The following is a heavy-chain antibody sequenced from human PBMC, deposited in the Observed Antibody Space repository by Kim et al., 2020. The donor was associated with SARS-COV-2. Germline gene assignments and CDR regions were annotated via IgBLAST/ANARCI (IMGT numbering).Heavy chain of an antibody. CDR2: INHSGST. D-gene: IGHD1-26*01. V-gene: IGHV4-34*01. CDR1: GGSFSGYY. CDR3: ARFFGPRERGATTRGAFDI. Sequence: SETLSLTCAVYGGSFSGYYWSWIRQPPGKGLEWIGEINHSGSTNYNPSLKSRVTISVDTSKNQFSLKLSSVTAADTAVYYCARFFGPRERGATTRGAFDIWGQGTMVTVSS. J-gene: IGHJ3*02.